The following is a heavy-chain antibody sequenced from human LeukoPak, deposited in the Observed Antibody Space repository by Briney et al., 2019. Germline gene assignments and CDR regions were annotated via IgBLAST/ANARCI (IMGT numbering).Heavy chain of an antibody. Sequence: SETLSLTCTVSSGSINSYYWGWVRQPAGRGLEWIGRIYTTGNTHHNPSLKSRLTMSIDTSRRQFSLNLTSVTAADTAIYYCARHGYTASHYFLDYWSQGTLVTVSS. CDR1: SGSINSYY. V-gene: IGHV4-4*07. CDR3: ARHGYTASHYFLDY. J-gene: IGHJ4*02. D-gene: IGHD3-16*01. CDR2: IYTTGNT.